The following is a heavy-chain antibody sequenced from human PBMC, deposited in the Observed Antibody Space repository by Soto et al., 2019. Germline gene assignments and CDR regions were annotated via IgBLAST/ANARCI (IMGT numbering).Heavy chain of an antibody. J-gene: IGHJ6*02. Sequence: SGPTLVNPTQTLTLTCTFSGFSLSTSGVGVGWIRQPPGKALEWLALIYWDDDKRYSPSLRSRLTISKDTSKNQVVLTMTNMDPVDTATYYCIQSRCGGDCLQSYASHYYYGMDVWGQGTTVTGSS. V-gene: IGHV2-5*02. CDR2: IYWDDDK. CDR1: GFSLSTSGVG. CDR3: IQSRCGGDCLQSYASHYYYGMDV. D-gene: IGHD2-21*02.